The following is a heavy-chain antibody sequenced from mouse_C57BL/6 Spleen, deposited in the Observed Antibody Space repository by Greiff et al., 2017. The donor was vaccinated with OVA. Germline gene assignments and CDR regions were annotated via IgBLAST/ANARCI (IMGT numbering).Heavy chain of an antibody. V-gene: IGHV1-82*01. CDR1: GYAFSSSW. CDR3: ARSDYYGSSPAY. D-gene: IGHD1-1*01. Sequence: VQLQESGPELVKPGASVKISCKASGYAFSSSWMNWVKQRPGQGLEWIGRIYPGDGDTNYNGKFKGKATLTADKSSSTAYMQLSSLTSEDSAVYFCARSDYYGSSPAYWGQGTLVTVSA. J-gene: IGHJ3*01. CDR2: IYPGDGDT.